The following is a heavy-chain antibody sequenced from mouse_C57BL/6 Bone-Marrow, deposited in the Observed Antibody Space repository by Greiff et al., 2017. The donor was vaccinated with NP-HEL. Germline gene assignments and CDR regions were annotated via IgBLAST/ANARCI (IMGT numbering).Heavy chain of an antibody. CDR2: ISYDGSN. Sequence: EVHLVESGPGLVKPSQSLSLTCSVTGYSITSGYYWNWIRQFPGNKLEWMGYISYDGSNNYNPSLKNRISITRDTSKNQFFLKLNSVTTEDTATYYCARDKPPYYSNYAYYFDYWGQGTTLTVSS. CDR1: GYSITSGYY. J-gene: IGHJ2*01. V-gene: IGHV3-6*01. CDR3: ARDKPPYYSNYAYYFDY. D-gene: IGHD2-5*01.